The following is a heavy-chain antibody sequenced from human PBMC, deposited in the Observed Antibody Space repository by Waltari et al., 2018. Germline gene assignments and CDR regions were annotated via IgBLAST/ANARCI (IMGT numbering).Heavy chain of an antibody. CDR2: IYWDDDK. Sequence: QITLKESGPTLVKPTQTLTLTCTFSGFSLSTSGVGVGWIRQPPGKALEWLALIYWDDDKRYSPSLKSRLTITKDTSKNQVVLTMTNMDPVDTATYYCAHRIGIAAAGNYYYYYMDVWGKVTTVTVSS. J-gene: IGHJ6*03. D-gene: IGHD6-13*01. CDR3: AHRIGIAAAGNYYYYYMDV. V-gene: IGHV2-5*02. CDR1: GFSLSTSGVG.